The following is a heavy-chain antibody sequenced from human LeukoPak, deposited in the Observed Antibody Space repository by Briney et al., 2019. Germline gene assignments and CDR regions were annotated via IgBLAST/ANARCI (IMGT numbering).Heavy chain of an antibody. CDR2: MNPNSGNT. D-gene: IGHD5-18*01. Sequence: ASVKVSCKASGYTFTSYDINWVRQATGQGLEWMGWMNPNSGNTGYAQKFQGRVTMTRNTSISTAYMELSSLGSEDTAVYYCARVSGYSYGFPPARFIDYWGQGTLVTVSS. V-gene: IGHV1-8*01. CDR1: GYTFTSYD. J-gene: IGHJ4*02. CDR3: ARVSGYSYGFPPARFIDY.